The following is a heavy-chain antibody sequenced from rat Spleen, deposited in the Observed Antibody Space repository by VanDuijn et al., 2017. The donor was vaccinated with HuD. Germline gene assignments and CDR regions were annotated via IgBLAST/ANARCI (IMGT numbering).Heavy chain of an antibody. J-gene: IGHJ4*01. CDR1: GLSLTSNS. D-gene: IGHD5-1*01. V-gene: IGHV2-47*01. Sequence: QVQLKESGPGLVQPSQTLSLTCTVSGLSLTSNSVSWIRQPPGKGLEWMGAIWSGGRTDYNSALKSRLSISRDTSKNHIFLKMNSLQSEDTATYHCARAPGNGYVMDAWGQGASVTVSS. CDR3: ARAPGNGYVMDA. CDR2: IWSGGRT.